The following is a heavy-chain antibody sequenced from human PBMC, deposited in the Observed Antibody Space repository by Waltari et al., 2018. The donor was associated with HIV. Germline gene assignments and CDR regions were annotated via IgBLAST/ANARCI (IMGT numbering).Heavy chain of an antibody. CDR1: GFTLSNYW. Sequence: ELQLVESGGGLVQPGGSLRLSCAGSGFTLSNYWISWVRQAPGEGVEWVGKMCRVGTETDDVDYVKCRFTIARDNAKNEVYLQMNSLRVEDTAEYYWVRDIELVGSTEYFHQWGQGSLVTVSS. V-gene: IGHV3-7*01. J-gene: IGHJ1*01. CDR2: MCRVGTET. CDR3: VRDIELVGSTEYFHQ. D-gene: IGHD2-21*01.